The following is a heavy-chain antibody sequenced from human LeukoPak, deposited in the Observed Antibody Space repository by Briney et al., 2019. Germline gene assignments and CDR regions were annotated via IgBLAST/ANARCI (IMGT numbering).Heavy chain of an antibody. CDR3: ARVIDDYVWGSYRPTPIYYFDY. D-gene: IGHD3-16*02. Sequence: GASVKVSCKASGYTFTGYYMHWVRQAPGQGLEWMGRINPNSGGTNYAQKFQGRVTMTRDTSISTAYMELSRLRSDDTAVYYCARVIDDYVWGSYRPTPIYYFDYWGQGTLVTVSS. V-gene: IGHV1-2*06. CDR2: INPNSGGT. J-gene: IGHJ4*02. CDR1: GYTFTGYY.